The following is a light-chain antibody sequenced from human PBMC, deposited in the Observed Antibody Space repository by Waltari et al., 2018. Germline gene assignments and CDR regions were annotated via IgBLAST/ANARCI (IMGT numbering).Light chain of an antibody. CDR3: QQYDNRPPL. V-gene: IGKV1-33*01. CDR1: QDITKY. CDR2: DAS. J-gene: IGKJ4*01. Sequence: DIQMTQSPSSLSASVGDRVTITCQASQDITKYLNWYQQKLGKAPKLLIYDASNLETGVPSRFSGSGSGTDFTFTISSLQPEDIATYYCQQYDNRPPLFGGGTKVEIK.